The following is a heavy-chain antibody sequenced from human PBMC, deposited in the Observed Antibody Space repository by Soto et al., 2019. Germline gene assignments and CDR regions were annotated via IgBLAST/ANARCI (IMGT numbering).Heavy chain of an antibody. D-gene: IGHD2-15*01. CDR1: GGSFSGYY. CDR2: INHSGST. CDR3: ARMRGYCSGGSCYGYYYYGMDV. V-gene: IGHV4-34*01. J-gene: IGHJ6*02. Sequence: SETLSLTCAVYGGSFSGYYWSWIRQPPGKGLEWIEEINHSGSTNYNPSLKNRVTISVDTSKNQFSLKLSSVTAADTSVYYCARMRGYCSGGSCYGYYYYGMDVWGQGTTVTVS.